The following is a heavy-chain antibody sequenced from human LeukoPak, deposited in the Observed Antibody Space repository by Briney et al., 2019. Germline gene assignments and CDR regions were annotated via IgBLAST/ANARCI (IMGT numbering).Heavy chain of an antibody. D-gene: IGHD6-19*01. CDR2: ISYDGSNK. J-gene: IGHJ4*02. CDR1: GFTFSSYG. CDR3: AKDLGSSGWFNDY. V-gene: IGHV3-30*18. Sequence: GRSLRLSCAAPGFTFSSYGMHWVRQAPGKGLEWVAVISYDGSNKYYADSVKGRFTISRDNSKNTLYLQMNSLRAEDTAVYYCAKDLGSSGWFNDYWGQGTLVTVSS.